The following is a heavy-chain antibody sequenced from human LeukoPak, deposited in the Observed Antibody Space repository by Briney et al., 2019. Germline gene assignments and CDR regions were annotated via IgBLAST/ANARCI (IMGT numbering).Heavy chain of an antibody. CDR2: ISSSSSYI. Sequence: GGSLRLSCAVSGFTFSGFWMSWSRQAPGKGLEWVSSISSSSSYIYYADSVKGRFTISRDNAKNSLYLQMNSLRAEDTAVYYCACGYSYGYDAFDIWGQGTMVTVSS. J-gene: IGHJ3*02. CDR1: GFTFSGFW. CDR3: ACGYSYGYDAFDI. V-gene: IGHV3-21*01. D-gene: IGHD5-18*01.